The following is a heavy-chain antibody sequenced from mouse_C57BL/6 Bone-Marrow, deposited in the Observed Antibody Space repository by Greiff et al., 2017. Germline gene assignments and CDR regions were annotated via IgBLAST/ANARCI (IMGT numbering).Heavy chain of an antibody. CDR3: TTYYGSCYWYFDF. CDR2: IDPENGDT. CDR1: GFNIKDDY. J-gene: IGHJ1*03. Sequence: VQLKQSGAELVRPGASVKLSCTASGFNIKDDYMHWVKQRPEQGLAWIGWIDPENGDTGYASKFQGKATITADTSSNTAYLQLSSLTSEDTSVYYGTTYYGSCYWYFDFWGTGTTVTVSS. V-gene: IGHV14-4*01. D-gene: IGHD1-1*01.